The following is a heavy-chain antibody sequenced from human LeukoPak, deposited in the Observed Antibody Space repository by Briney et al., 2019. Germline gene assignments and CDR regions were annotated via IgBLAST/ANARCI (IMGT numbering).Heavy chain of an antibody. J-gene: IGHJ4*02. Sequence: ETLSLTCTVSGGSISSSGYYWGWIRQPPGKGLEWVSAISGSGGSTYHADSVKGRFTISRDNSKNTLYLQMNSLRAEDTAVYYCAKDRRSNGDWGQGTLVTVSS. CDR1: GGSISSSGYY. D-gene: IGHD4-17*01. CDR2: ISGSGGST. V-gene: IGHV3-23*01. CDR3: AKDRRSNGD.